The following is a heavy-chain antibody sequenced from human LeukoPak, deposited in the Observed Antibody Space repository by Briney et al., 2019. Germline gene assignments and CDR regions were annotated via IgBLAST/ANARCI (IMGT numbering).Heavy chain of an antibody. V-gene: IGHV3-7*01. J-gene: IGHJ4*02. CDR1: GFSISTYW. D-gene: IGHD2-21*01. CDR2: IKPDGSEK. Sequence: GGSLRLSCVASGFSISTYWMSWVRQAPGKGLEWVGNIKPDGSEKYYVDYVKGRFTISRDNAKNSLYLQMNSLRAEDTAVYYCARAYAVGLCVYWGQGTLVTVSS. CDR3: ARAYAVGLCVY.